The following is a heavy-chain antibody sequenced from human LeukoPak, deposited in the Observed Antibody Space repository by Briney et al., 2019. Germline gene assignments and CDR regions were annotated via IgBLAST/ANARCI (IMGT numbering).Heavy chain of an antibody. CDR3: ARDPVVSSGYYEGYYYYYMDV. CDR1: GGTFSSYA. Sequence: SVKVSCKASGGTFSSYAISWVRQAPGQGLEWMGRIIPIFGTANYAQKFQGRVTITTDEPTSTAYMELSSLRSEDTAVYYCARDPVVSSGYYEGYYYYYMDVWGKGTTVTVSS. V-gene: IGHV1-69*05. J-gene: IGHJ6*03. D-gene: IGHD3-22*01. CDR2: IIPIFGTA.